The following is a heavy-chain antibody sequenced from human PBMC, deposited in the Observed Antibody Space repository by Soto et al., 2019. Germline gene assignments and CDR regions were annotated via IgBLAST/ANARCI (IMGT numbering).Heavy chain of an antibody. V-gene: IGHV3-30*18. Sequence: QVQLVESGGGVVQPGRSLRLSCAASGFTSNSYGMHWVHQAPGKGLEWVASISHDGTNKYYVDSVKGRFTISRDNSKSTLYLQMNSLRAEDTAVYYCAKTPWEKYYSSWFDCWGQGTLVTVSS. CDR3: AKTPWEKYYSSWFDC. CDR1: GFTSNSYG. J-gene: IGHJ4*02. CDR2: ISHDGTNK. D-gene: IGHD1-26*01.